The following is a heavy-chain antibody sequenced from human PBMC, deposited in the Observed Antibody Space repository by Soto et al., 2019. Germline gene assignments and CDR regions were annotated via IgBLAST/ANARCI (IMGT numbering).Heavy chain of an antibody. CDR1: GYTFTSYD. Sequence: ASVKVSCKASGYTFTSYDINWVRQATGQGLEWMGWMNPNSGNTGYAQKFQGRVTMTRNTSISTAYMELSSLRSEDTAVYYCAKVPTNYYGSGSYSPIWNYFDYWGQGTLVTVSS. CDR3: AKVPTNYYGSGSYSPIWNYFDY. V-gene: IGHV1-8*01. J-gene: IGHJ4*02. D-gene: IGHD3-10*01. CDR2: MNPNSGNT.